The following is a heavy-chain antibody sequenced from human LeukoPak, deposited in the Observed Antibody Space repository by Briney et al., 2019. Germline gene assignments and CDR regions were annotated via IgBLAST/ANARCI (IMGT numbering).Heavy chain of an antibody. Sequence: SETLSLTCTVSGGSISSYYWSWIRQPPGKGLEWIGYMYYSGSTNYNPSLKSRVTISVDTSKNQFSLKLSSVTAADTAVYYCARFPGGAEYRHYYYMDVWGTGTTVTVSS. CDR3: ARFPGGAEYRHYYYMDV. CDR2: MYYSGST. CDR1: GGSISSYY. D-gene: IGHD1-14*01. J-gene: IGHJ6*03. V-gene: IGHV4-59*01.